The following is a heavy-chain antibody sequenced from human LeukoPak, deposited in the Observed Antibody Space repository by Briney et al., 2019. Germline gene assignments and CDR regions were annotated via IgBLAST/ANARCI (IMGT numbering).Heavy chain of an antibody. D-gene: IGHD3-3*01. Sequence: ASVRVSCKTSGYSFTDYYIHWVRQAPGQGLEWMGWINTKSGRTSSARKFQGRVTMTRDPSITTVYMDMAWLTSDDTAIYFCARADFIDAGPYLIGPWVQGTLVTVSS. J-gene: IGHJ5*02. V-gene: IGHV1-2*02. CDR1: GYSFTDYY. CDR2: INTKSGRT. CDR3: ARADFIDAGPYLIGP.